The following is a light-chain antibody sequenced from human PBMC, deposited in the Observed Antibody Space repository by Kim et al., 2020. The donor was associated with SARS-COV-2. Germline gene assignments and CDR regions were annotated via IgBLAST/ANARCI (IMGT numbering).Light chain of an antibody. J-gene: IGLJ1*01. CDR3: AAWDDSLSGLYV. V-gene: IGLV1-47*01. CDR2: RNN. Sequence: QRVNICCSGSSANIGSNYVDWYQQLPGTAPKLLIYRNNQRPSGVPDRFSGSKSGTSAALAISGLRSEDEADYYCAAWDDSLSGLYVFGTGTKVTVL. CDR1: SANIGSNY.